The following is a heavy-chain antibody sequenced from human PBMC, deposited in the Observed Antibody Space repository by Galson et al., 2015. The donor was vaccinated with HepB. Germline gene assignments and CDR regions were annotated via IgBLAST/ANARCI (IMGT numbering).Heavy chain of an antibody. D-gene: IGHD1-14*01. CDR3: ARAPEDYYYGMDV. CDR2: MNPNSGNT. V-gene: IGHV1-8*02. Sequence: SVKVSCKASGSTFTGYYMHWVRQATGQGLEWMGWMNPNSGNTGYAQKFQGRVTMTRNTSISTAYMELSSLRSEDTAVYYCARAPEDYYYGMDVWGQGTTVTVS. CDR1: GSTFTGYY. J-gene: IGHJ6*02.